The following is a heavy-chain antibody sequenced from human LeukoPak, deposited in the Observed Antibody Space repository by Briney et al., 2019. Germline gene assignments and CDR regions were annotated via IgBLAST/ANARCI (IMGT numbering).Heavy chain of an antibody. J-gene: IGHJ4*02. CDR3: ARDFYPGYDSSGDY. V-gene: IGHV1-69*13. CDR1: GGTFSSYA. Sequence: GASVKVSCKASGGTFSSYAISWVRQAPGQGLEWMGGIIPIFGTANYAQKFQGRVTITADESTSTAYMELSSLRSKDTAVYYCARDFYPGYDSSGDYWGQGTLVTVSS. CDR2: IIPIFGTA. D-gene: IGHD6-25*01.